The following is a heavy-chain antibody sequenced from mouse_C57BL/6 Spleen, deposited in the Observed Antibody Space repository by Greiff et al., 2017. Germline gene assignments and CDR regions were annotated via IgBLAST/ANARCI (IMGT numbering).Heavy chain of an antibody. CDR2: ISSGGSYT. V-gene: IGHV5-6*01. J-gene: IGHJ2*01. CDR3: ARHANITTVVAHYFDY. D-gene: IGHD1-1*01. Sequence: EVKLVESGGDLVKPGGSLKLSCAASGFTFSSYGMSWVRQTPDKRLEWVATISSGGSYTYYPDSVKGRFTISRDNAKNTLYLQMSSLKSEDTAMYYCARHANITTVVAHYFDYWGQGTTLTVSS. CDR1: GFTFSSYG.